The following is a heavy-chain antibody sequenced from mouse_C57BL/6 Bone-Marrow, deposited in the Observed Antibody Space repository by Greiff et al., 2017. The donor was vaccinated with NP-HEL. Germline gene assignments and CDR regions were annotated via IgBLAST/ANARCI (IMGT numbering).Heavy chain of an antibody. Sequence: QVQLKQSGAELVKPGASVKLSCKASGYTFTSYWMHWVKQSPGQGLEWIGMIHPNSGSTNYNEKFKSKATLTVDKSSSTAYMQLSSLTSEDSAVYYCARHYGTSFDYWGQGTTLTVSS. CDR2: IHPNSGST. CDR3: ARHYGTSFDY. V-gene: IGHV1-64*01. CDR1: GYTFTSYW. D-gene: IGHD1-1*01. J-gene: IGHJ2*01.